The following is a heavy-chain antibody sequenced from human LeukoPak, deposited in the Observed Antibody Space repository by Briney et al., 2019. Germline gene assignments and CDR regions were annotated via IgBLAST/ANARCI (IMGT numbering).Heavy chain of an antibody. CDR3: ARVGGSYSIDY. D-gene: IGHD1-26*01. CDR1: SFSFNSYW. CDR2: INTDGTDT. J-gene: IGHJ4*02. V-gene: IGHV3-74*01. Sequence: GGSLRLSCAASSFSFNSYWLLWVRRAPGKGLVWVSRINTDGTDTTYADSVKGRFTISRDNAKNTVFLQMSSLRAKDTAVYYCARVGGSYSIDYWGQGTLVTVSS.